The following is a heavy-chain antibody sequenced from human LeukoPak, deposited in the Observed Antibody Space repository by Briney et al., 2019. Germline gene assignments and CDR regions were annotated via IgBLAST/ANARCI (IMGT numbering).Heavy chain of an antibody. J-gene: IGHJ4*02. V-gene: IGHV1-18*01. CDR2: ISAYNGNT. CDR3: ARDYYDSSGYYPSTGY. D-gene: IGHD3-22*01. CDR1: GYTFTSYG. Sequence: ASVKVSCKASGYTFTSYGISWVRQAPGQGLEWMGWISAYNGNTNYAQKLQGRVTMTTDTTTSTAYMELRSLRSDDTAVYYCARDYYDSSGYYPSTGYWGQGTLVTVSS.